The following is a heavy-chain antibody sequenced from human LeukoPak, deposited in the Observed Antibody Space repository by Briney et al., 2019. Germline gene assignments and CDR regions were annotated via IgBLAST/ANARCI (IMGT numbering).Heavy chain of an antibody. CDR1: GYSISSGYY. Sequence: SETLSLTCTVSGYSISSGYYWGWIRQPPGKGLEWIGSIYYSGSTYYNPSLKSRVTISVDTSKNQFSLKLSSVTAADTAVYYCARPPTGGYSYGSPFDYWGQGTLVTVSP. CDR3: ARPPTGGYSYGSPFDY. V-gene: IGHV4-38-2*02. D-gene: IGHD5-18*01. J-gene: IGHJ4*02. CDR2: IYYSGST.